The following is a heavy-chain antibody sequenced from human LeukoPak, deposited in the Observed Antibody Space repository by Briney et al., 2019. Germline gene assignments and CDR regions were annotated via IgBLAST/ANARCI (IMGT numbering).Heavy chain of an antibody. J-gene: IGHJ5*02. CDR2: ISAYNGNT. CDR1: GYTFTSYG. Sequence: GASVKVSCKASGYTFTSYGISWVRQAPGQGLGWKGWISAYNGNTNYAQKLQGRVTMTTDTSTSTAYMELRSLRSDDTAVYYCARVMARYSSGWYWFDPWGQGTLVTVSS. D-gene: IGHD6-19*01. CDR3: ARVMARYSSGWYWFDP. V-gene: IGHV1-18*01.